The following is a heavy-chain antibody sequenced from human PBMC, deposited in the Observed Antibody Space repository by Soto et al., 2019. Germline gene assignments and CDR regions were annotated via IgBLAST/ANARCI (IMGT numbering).Heavy chain of an antibody. CDR3: ARFPYCTNGVCYGGLLLDY. CDR1: GGSITSGGYY. V-gene: IGHV4-31*03. Sequence: QVQLQESGPGLVKPSQTLSLTCTVSGGSITSGGYYWSWIRQHPGKGLEWIGYIYYSGSTYYNPSLKSRVTISVDTSKNPFSLKLSSVTAADTAVYYCARFPYCTNGVCYGGLLLDYWGQGTLVTVSS. CDR2: IYYSGST. D-gene: IGHD2-8*01. J-gene: IGHJ4*02.